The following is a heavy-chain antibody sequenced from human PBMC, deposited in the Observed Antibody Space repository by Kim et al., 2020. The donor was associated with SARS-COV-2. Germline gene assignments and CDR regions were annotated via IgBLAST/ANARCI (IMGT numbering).Heavy chain of an antibody. CDR1: GYSFTSYW. V-gene: IGHV5-51*01. J-gene: IGHJ4*02. CDR3: ARLGYYYGSGSYYRGAFDC. CDR2: IYPGDSDT. D-gene: IGHD3-10*01. Sequence: GESLKISCKGSGYSFTSYWIGWVRQMPGKGLEWMGIIYPGDSDTRYNPSFQGQVTISADKSISTAYLQWSSLKASDTAMYYCARLGYYYGSGSYYRGAFDCWGQGTLVTVSS.